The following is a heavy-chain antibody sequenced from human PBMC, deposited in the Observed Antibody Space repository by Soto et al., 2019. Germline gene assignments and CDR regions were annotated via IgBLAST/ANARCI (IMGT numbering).Heavy chain of an antibody. Sequence: ASVKVSCKASGYTFTGYYMHWVRQAPGQGLEWMGWINPNSGGTNYAQKFQGWVTMTRDTSISTAYMELSRLRSDDTAVYYCARAPYCSGGSCYLLIYGMDVWGQGTTVAGS. V-gene: IGHV1-2*04. J-gene: IGHJ6*02. CDR2: INPNSGGT. CDR3: ARAPYCSGGSCYLLIYGMDV. D-gene: IGHD2-15*01. CDR1: GYTFTGYY.